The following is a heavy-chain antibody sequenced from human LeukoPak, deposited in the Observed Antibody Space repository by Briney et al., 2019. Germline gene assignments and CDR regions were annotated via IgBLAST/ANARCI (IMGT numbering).Heavy chain of an antibody. CDR1: GGSISSSSYY. CDR3: SRHFVVEQQLADY. D-gene: IGHD6-13*01. Sequence: SEIRSLTCTVSGGSISSSSYYWGWIRQPPGKGLEWIGGSYYSGCTYYNPSLKSRVTISVDTSKNQFPLKLSSVTAADTAVYYCSRHFVVEQQLADYWGQGTLVTVSS. V-gene: IGHV4-39*01. CDR2: SYYSGCT. J-gene: IGHJ4*02.